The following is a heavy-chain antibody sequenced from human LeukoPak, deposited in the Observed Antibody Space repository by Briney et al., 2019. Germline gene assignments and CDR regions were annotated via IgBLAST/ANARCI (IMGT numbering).Heavy chain of an antibody. CDR3: ARWDYDSSGYALYYFDY. V-gene: IGHV7-4-1*02. J-gene: IGHJ4*02. CDR2: INTNTGNP. Sequence: VASVRVSCKASGYTFTSYAMNWVRQAPGQGLEWMGWINTNTGNPTYAQGFTGRFVFSLDTSVSTAYLQISSLKAEDTAVYYCARWDYDSSGYALYYFDYWGQGTLVTVSS. D-gene: IGHD3-22*01. CDR1: GYTFTSYA.